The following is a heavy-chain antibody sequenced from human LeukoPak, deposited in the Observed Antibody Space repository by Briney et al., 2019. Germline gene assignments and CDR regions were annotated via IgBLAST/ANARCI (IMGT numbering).Heavy chain of an antibody. Sequence: TGGSLRLSCAASGFTFSSYSMNWVRQAPGKGLEWVSSISSSSSYIYYADSVKGLFTISRDNAKNSLYLQMNSLRAEDTAVYYCARDWNYGGGFDYWGQGTLVTVSS. CDR3: ARDWNYGGGFDY. CDR1: GFTFSSYS. J-gene: IGHJ4*02. D-gene: IGHD3-16*01. V-gene: IGHV3-21*01. CDR2: ISSSSSYI.